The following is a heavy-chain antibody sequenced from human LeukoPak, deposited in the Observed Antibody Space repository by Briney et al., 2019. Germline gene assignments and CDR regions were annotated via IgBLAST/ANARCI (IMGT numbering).Heavy chain of an antibody. Sequence: ASVKVSCKASGYTFTSYDINWVRQATGQGLEWMGWMNPNSGNTGYAQKLQGRVTMTTDTSTSTAYMELRSLRSEDTAVYYCARAARARYCTNGVCHDAFDIWGQGTMVTVSS. CDR2: MNPNSGNT. CDR1: GYTFTSYD. D-gene: IGHD2-8*01. J-gene: IGHJ3*02. V-gene: IGHV1-8*01. CDR3: ARAARARYCTNGVCHDAFDI.